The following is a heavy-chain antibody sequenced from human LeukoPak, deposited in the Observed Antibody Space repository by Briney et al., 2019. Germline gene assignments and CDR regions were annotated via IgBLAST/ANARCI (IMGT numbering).Heavy chain of an antibody. Sequence: GRSLRLSCAASGFTFSSYAMHWVRQAPGKGLEWVAVISYDGSNKYYADSVKGRFTISRDNAKNSLYLQMNSLRAEDTAVYYCARDVRDDYGEPTPPFDYWGQGTLVTVSS. D-gene: IGHD4-17*01. V-gene: IGHV3-30-3*01. CDR2: ISYDGSNK. J-gene: IGHJ4*02. CDR1: GFTFSSYA. CDR3: ARDVRDDYGEPTPPFDY.